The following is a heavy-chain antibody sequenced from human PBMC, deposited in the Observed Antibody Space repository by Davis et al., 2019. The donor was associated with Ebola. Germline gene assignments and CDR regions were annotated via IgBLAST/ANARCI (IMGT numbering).Heavy chain of an antibody. J-gene: IGHJ5*02. CDR3: ARIGPGANWFDP. CDR2: LFSNDEK. Sequence: SGPTLVKPTETLTLTCTVSGFSLSNARMGVSWIRQPPGKALEWLAHLFSNDEKSYSTSLKSRLTISKDTSKSQVVLTMTNMDPVDTATYYCARIGPGANWFDPWGQGTLVTVSS. V-gene: IGHV2-26*01. CDR1: GFSLSNARMG.